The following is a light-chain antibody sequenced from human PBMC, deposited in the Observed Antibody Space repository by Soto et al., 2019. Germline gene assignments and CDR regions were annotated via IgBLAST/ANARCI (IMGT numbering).Light chain of an antibody. CDR2: DVS. CDR1: SSDVGGYNY. J-gene: IGLJ2*01. CDR3: SSYASSNTPAVV. V-gene: IGLV2-14*01. Sequence: QSVLTQPASVSGSPGQSITISCTGTSSDVGGYNYVSWYQQHPGKAPKLMIYDVSDRPSGVSNRFSGSKSGNTASLTISGLQAEDEADYYCSSYASSNTPAVVFGGGTKLTVL.